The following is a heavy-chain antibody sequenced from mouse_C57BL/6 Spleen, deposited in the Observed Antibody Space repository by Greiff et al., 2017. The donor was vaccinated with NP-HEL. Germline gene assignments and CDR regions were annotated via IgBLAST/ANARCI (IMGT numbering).Heavy chain of an antibody. CDR3: ARWSSGYLDY. CDR2: IYPSDSET. D-gene: IGHD3-2*02. Sequence: QVQLQQSGAELVRPGSSVKLSCKASGYTFTSYWMDWVKQRPGQGLEWIGNIYPSDSETHYNQKFKDKATLTVDKSSSTAYMQLSSLTSEDSAVYYCARWSSGYLDYWGQGTTLTVSS. V-gene: IGHV1-61*01. CDR1: GYTFTSYW. J-gene: IGHJ2*01.